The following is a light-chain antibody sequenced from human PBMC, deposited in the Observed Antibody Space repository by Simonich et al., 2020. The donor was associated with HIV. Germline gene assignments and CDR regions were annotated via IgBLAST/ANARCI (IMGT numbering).Light chain of an antibody. V-gene: IGLV2-14*01. Sequence: QSALTQPASVSGSPGQSITISCTGTSSDVGGYNYVSWYQQHPGKAPKLMIYDVSKRPSGVSNRFSGSKSGNTASLTISGLQAEDEADYYCSSYTSISTWVFGGGTKVTVL. J-gene: IGLJ3*02. CDR3: SSYTSISTWV. CDR2: DVS. CDR1: SSDVGGYNY.